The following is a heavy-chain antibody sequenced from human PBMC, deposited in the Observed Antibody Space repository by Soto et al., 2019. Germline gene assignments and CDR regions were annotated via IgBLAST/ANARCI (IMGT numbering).Heavy chain of an antibody. CDR3: ARDHSSGWYPGRFDY. V-gene: IGHV3-30-3*01. CDR2: ISYDGSNK. D-gene: IGHD6-19*01. CDR1: GFTFSSYA. Sequence: GGSLRLSCAASGFTFSSYAMHWVRQAPGKGLEWVAVISYDGSNKYYADSVKGRFTTSRDNSKNTLYLQMNSLRAEDTAVYYCARDHSSGWYPGRFDYWGQGTLVTVSS. J-gene: IGHJ4*02.